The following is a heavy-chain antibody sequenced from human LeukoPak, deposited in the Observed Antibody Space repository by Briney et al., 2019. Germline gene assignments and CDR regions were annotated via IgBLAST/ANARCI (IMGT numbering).Heavy chain of an antibody. J-gene: IGHJ4*02. Sequence: GGSLRLSCAASGFTFSSYAMHWVRQAPGKGLEWVAVISYDGSNKYYADSVKGRFTISRDNSKNTLYLQMNSLRAEDTAVYYCAREGSRVTESFDYWGQGTLVTVSS. CDR1: GFTFSSYA. D-gene: IGHD2-21*02. CDR2: ISYDGSNK. CDR3: AREGSRVTESFDY. V-gene: IGHV3-30*04.